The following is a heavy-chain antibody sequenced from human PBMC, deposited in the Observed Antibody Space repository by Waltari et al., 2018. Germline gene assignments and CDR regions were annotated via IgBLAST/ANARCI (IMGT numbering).Heavy chain of an antibody. CDR3: AHRPSHYDIFSGYYNYFDY. V-gene: IGHV2-5*02. CDR2: VSWDDNK. CDR1: GFSFSTSGVG. D-gene: IGHD3-9*01. J-gene: IGHJ4*02. Sequence: QITLKESGPTLVKPTQTLTLTCAFSGFSFSTSGVGVGWIRQPPGKALEWLAFVSWDDNKRCSPSLKGRLTITKDTSEDQVVLTMTNMDPVDTATYFCAHRPSHYDIFSGYYNYFDYWGQGILVTVSS.